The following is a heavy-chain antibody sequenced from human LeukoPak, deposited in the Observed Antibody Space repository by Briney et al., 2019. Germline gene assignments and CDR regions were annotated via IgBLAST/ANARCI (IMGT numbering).Heavy chain of an antibody. J-gene: IGHJ4*02. D-gene: IGHD6-13*01. Sequence: GGSLRLSCAASGFTFSDYYMSWIRQAPGKGLEWVSYISSSGSTIYYADSVKGRFTISRDNAKNSLYLQMNSLRAEDTAVYYCARTRYSSSWAMYYFDYRGQGTLVTVSS. CDR1: GFTFSDYY. CDR2: ISSSGSTI. V-gene: IGHV3-11*04. CDR3: ARTRYSSSWAMYYFDY.